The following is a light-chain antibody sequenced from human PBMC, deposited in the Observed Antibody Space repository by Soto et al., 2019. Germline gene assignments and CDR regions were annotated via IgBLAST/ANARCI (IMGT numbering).Light chain of an antibody. CDR3: AAWDGSLSVVL. Sequence: QSVLTQPPSVSGTPGQSVTISCSGSSSNVGSIFVYWYQQIPGTAPKLLIFRNNQRPSGVPDRFSGSKSGTSASLAISGLQSEDEADYYCAAWDGSLSVVLFGGGTKLTVL. J-gene: IGLJ2*01. CDR1: SSNVGSIF. CDR2: RNN. V-gene: IGLV1-47*01.